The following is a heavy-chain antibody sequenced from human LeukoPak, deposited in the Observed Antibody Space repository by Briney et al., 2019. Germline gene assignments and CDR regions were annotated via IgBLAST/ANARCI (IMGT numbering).Heavy chain of an antibody. Sequence: ASVKVSCKASGYTFTSYDINWVRQATGQGPEWMGWMNPNSGNTGYAQKFQGRVTMTRNTSISTAYMELSSLRSEDTAVYYCARGVVVPAAMEYYYYYYGMDVWGQGTTVTVSS. V-gene: IGHV1-8*01. J-gene: IGHJ6*02. CDR2: MNPNSGNT. CDR3: ARGVVVPAAMEYYYYYYGMDV. D-gene: IGHD2-2*01. CDR1: GYTFTSYD.